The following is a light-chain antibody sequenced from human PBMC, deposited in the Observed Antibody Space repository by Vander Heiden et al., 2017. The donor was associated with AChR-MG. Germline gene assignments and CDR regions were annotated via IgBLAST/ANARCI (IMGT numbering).Light chain of an antibody. CDR2: WAS. V-gene: IGKV4-1*01. CDR1: QSVLYNSNNKNY. J-gene: IGKJ2*01. CDR3: QQFYSNPPMFT. Sequence: DIVMTQSPDSLAVYLGERATINCKSSQSVLYNSNNKNYLAWYQQKPGQPPKLLLYWASTRESGVPDRFSGSGSGTDFTLTISSLQAEDVAVYYCQQFYSNPPMFTFGQGTKLEIK.